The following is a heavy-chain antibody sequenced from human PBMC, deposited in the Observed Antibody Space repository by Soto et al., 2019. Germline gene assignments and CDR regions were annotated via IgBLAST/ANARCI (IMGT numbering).Heavy chain of an antibody. D-gene: IGHD6-19*01. CDR1: EFTFTSSA. V-gene: IGHV1-58*01. J-gene: IGHJ5*02. Sequence: ASVKVSCKASEFTFTSSAVQWVRQARGQRLEWIAWIVVGSGETNYAQKFQDRVTITRDTSTSTAYMELRSLRSDDTAVYYCARNLRYRSGNRFDPWGQGTLVTVSS. CDR3: ARNLRYRSGNRFDP. CDR2: IVVGSGET.